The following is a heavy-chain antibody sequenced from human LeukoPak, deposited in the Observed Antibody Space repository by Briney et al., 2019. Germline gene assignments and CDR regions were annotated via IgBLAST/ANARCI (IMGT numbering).Heavy chain of an antibody. CDR1: GGSISSYY. J-gene: IGHJ4*02. Sequence: SSETLSLTCTVSGGSISSYYWSWIRQSPGRGLEWIGYISDSGSTNYNPSLKSRVTISVDTSKDQFSLMLSSVTAADTAVYYCARGYDSSAYYPFNYWGQGTLVTVSS. V-gene: IGHV4-59*01. CDR2: ISDSGST. D-gene: IGHD3-22*01. CDR3: ARGYDSSAYYPFNY.